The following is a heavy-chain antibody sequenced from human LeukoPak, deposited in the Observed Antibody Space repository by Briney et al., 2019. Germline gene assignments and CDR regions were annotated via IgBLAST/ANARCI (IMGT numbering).Heavy chain of an antibody. V-gene: IGHV3-23*01. D-gene: IGHD6-13*01. CDR3: AKDYSSSWRRFDI. CDR2: VSGNGNT. J-gene: IGHJ3*02. CDR1: GFTFSSYS. Sequence: PGGSLRLSCAASGFTFSSYSMNWVRQAPGKGLEWVSSVSGNGNTQYADSVRGRFAISRDNSKNTLYLQMNSLRAEDTAVYYCAKDYSSSWRRFDIWGQGTMVTVSS.